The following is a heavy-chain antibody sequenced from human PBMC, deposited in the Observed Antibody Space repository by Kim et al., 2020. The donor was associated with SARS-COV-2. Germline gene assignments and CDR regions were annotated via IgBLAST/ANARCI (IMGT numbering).Heavy chain of an antibody. D-gene: IGHD6-13*01. CDR1: GGSFSGYY. Sequence: SETLSLTCAVYGGSFSGYYWSWIRQPPGKGLEWIGEINHSVSTNYNPSLKSLVTISVDTSKNQFSLKLSSVTAADTAVYYCASGYSSSWYPVGPTYWGQGTLVTVSS. CDR2: INHSVST. CDR3: ASGYSSSWYPVGPTY. J-gene: IGHJ4*02. V-gene: IGHV4-34*01.